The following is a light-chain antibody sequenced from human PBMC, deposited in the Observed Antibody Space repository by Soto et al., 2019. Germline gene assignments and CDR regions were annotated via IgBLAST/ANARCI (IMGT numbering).Light chain of an antibody. Sequence: SALAQPASVSGSPGQSITISCTGTSSDVGGYNYVSWYQQHPGKAPKLMIYDVSNRPSGVSNRFSGSKSGNTASLTISGLQAEDEGDYYCSSFSSSSTLLLFGGGTQLTVL. J-gene: IGLJ2*01. V-gene: IGLV2-14*01. CDR2: DVS. CDR3: SSFSSSSTLLL. CDR1: SSDVGGYNY.